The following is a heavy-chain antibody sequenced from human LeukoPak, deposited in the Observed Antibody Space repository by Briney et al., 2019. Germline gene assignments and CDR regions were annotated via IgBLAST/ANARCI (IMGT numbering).Heavy chain of an antibody. D-gene: IGHD3-16*02. CDR3: AITSARGTYRFLDY. CDR2: ISPYNGNT. V-gene: IGHV1-18*04. CDR1: EDTFTGYY. J-gene: IGHJ4*02. Sequence: ASVKVSCKASEDTFTGYYIHWVRQAPGQGLEWMGWISPYNGNTNFAQNLQGRVTMTTDTATSTAYMELRDLRSDDTAMYYCAITSARGTYRFLDYWGQGTLVTVSS.